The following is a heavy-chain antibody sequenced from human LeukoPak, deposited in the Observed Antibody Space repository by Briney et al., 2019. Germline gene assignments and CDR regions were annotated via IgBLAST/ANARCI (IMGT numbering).Heavy chain of an antibody. J-gene: IGHJ4*02. D-gene: IGHD3-10*01. Sequence: VKVSCKASGGTFSSYAISWVRQAPGQGLEWMGGIIPIFGTANYAQKFQGRVTITADESTSTAYMELSSLRSEDTAVYYCARYHTWGVALFDYWGQGTLVTVS. V-gene: IGHV1-69*01. CDR2: IIPIFGTA. CDR1: GGTFSSYA. CDR3: ARYHTWGVALFDY.